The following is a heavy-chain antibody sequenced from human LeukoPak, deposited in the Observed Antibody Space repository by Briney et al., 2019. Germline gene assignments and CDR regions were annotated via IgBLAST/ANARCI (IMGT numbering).Heavy chain of an antibody. CDR2: MNPNSGNT. Sequence: VASVKVSCKASGYTFTSYDINWVRQATGQGREWMGWMNPNSGNTGYAQKFQGRVTMTRNTSISTAYMELSSLRSEDTAVYYCARGTNRFVRGVLVYWGQGTLVTVSS. CDR3: ARGTNRFVRGVLVY. CDR1: GYTFTSYD. J-gene: IGHJ4*02. V-gene: IGHV1-8*01. D-gene: IGHD3-10*01.